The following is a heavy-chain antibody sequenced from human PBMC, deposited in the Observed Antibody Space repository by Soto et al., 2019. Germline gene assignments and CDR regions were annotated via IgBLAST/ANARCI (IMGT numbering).Heavy chain of an antibody. V-gene: IGHV4-59*08. Sequence: QVQLQESGPGLVKPSETLSLTCTVSGGSISSYFWSWIRQPPGKGLEWIGYIYYSGTTNYNPCPKRRVNLSVDTSKSQFSLKLSSVTAADTAVYYCARPLAWNDDHWGDWGQGTLVTVSS. D-gene: IGHD1-1*01. CDR1: GGSISSYF. CDR3: ARPLAWNDDHWGD. CDR2: IYYSGTT. J-gene: IGHJ4*02.